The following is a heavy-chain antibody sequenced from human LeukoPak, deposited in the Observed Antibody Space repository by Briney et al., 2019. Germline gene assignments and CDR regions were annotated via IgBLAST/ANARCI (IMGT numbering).Heavy chain of an antibody. CDR2: IYYSGST. D-gene: IGHD1-26*01. Sequence: PSETLSLTCTVSGGSISSAGYYWGWIRQPPGKGLEWIGSIYYSGSTYSNPSLKSRVTISVDTSTNQFSLKLSSGAAADTAVYYCARHKGGKNWFDPWGQGTLVTVSS. V-gene: IGHV4-39*01. J-gene: IGHJ5*02. CDR3: ARHKGGKNWFDP. CDR1: GGSISSAGYY.